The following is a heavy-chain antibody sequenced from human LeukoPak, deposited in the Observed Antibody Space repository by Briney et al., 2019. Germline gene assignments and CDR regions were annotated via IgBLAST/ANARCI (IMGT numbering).Heavy chain of an antibody. CDR2: INHSGST. D-gene: IGHD1-26*01. CDR3: AREGRGLRLSYSGRFVDY. V-gene: IGHV4-34*01. CDR1: GGSFSGYY. Sequence: SETLSLTCAVYGGSFSGYYWSWIRQPPGKGLEWIGEINHSGSTNYNPSLKSRVTISVDTSKNQFSLKLSSVTAADTAVYYCAREGRGLRLSYSGRFVDYWGQGTLVTVSS. J-gene: IGHJ4*02.